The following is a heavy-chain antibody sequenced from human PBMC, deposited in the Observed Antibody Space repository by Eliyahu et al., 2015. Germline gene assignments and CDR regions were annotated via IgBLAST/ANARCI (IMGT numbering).Heavy chain of an antibody. Sequence: EVQLLESGGGLVQPGGSLRXSCXXSGFXXSSYAMSWVRPAPGKGLGWVSAISGNGYTTFYADSMKGRFTISRDNSKNTLYLQMNSLRADDTALYYCAKKATMTGTARYFDYWGQGTLVTVSS. V-gene: IGHV3-23*01. CDR1: GFXXSSYA. CDR2: ISGNGYTT. D-gene: IGHD3-9*01. J-gene: IGHJ4*02. CDR3: AKKATMTGTARYFDY.